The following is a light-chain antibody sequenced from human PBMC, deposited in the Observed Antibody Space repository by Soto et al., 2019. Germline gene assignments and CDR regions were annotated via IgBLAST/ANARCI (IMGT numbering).Light chain of an antibody. CDR3: CSYAGNYILV. CDR2: DVS. CDR1: RSDVGSYNY. Sequence: QSALTQPRSVSGSPGQSVTISCTGTRSDVGSYNYVSWYQQHPGKAPKLIIYDVSKRPSGVPDRFSGSKSGNTASLTISGLQADDEADYYCCSYAGNYILVFGGGTKVTVL. V-gene: IGLV2-11*01. J-gene: IGLJ3*02.